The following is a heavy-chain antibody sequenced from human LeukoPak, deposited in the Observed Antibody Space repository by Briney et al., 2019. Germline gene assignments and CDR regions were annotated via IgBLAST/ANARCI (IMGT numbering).Heavy chain of an antibody. V-gene: IGHV4-39*01. CDR3: ARVTAYDGSGYYKYYFDY. CDR1: GGSISSSSYY. CDR2: IYYSGST. Sequence: PLETLSLTCTVSGGSISSSSYYWGWIRQPPGKGLEWIGSIYYSGSTYYNPSLKSRVTISVDTSKNQFSQKLSSVTAADTAVYYCARVTAYDGSGYYKYYFDYWGQGTLVTVSS. J-gene: IGHJ4*02. D-gene: IGHD3-22*01.